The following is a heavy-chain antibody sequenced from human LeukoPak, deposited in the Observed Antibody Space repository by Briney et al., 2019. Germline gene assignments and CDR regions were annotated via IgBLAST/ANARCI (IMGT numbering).Heavy chain of an antibody. CDR1: GGSISSSSYY. V-gene: IGHV4-39*07. CDR2: IYYSGST. D-gene: IGHD1-26*01. Sequence: KTSETLSLTCTVSGGSISSSSYYWGWIRQPPGKGLEWIGSIYYSGSTYYNPSLKSRVTISVDRSKNQFSLKLSSVTAADTAVYYCARVGGSYSRDYYFDYWGQGTLVTVSS. CDR3: ARVGGSYSRDYYFDY. J-gene: IGHJ4*02.